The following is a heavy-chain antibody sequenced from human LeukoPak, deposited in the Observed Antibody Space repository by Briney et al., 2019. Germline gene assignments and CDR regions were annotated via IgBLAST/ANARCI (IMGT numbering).Heavy chain of an antibody. CDR3: AAADYYDSSGYYPYAFHI. CDR2: IVVGSGNT. J-gene: IGHJ3*02. V-gene: IGHV1-58*02. D-gene: IGHD3-22*01. Sequence: SVKVSCKASGFTFTRSAMQWVRQARGQRLEWIGWIVVGSGNTNYAQRFQERVTITRDMSTSTAYMELSSLRSEDTAVYYCAAADYYDSSGYYPYAFHIWGQGTMVTVSS. CDR1: GFTFTRSA.